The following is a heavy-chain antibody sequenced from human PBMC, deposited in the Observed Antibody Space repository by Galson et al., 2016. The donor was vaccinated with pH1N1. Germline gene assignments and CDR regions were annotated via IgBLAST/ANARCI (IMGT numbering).Heavy chain of an antibody. D-gene: IGHD3-16*01. V-gene: IGHV3-30*02. CDR2: IRFDGSDQ. CDR3: EKDCELGGYHDH. Sequence: SLRLSCAASGFTFSAFGLHWVRQAPGKGLELVAFIRFDGSDQNYGASVKGRFTVSRDNSKHTVYLQMNILRSEDTAVYYCEKDCELGGYHDHCGQGTLVTVTS. J-gene: IGHJ4*02. CDR1: GFTFSAFG.